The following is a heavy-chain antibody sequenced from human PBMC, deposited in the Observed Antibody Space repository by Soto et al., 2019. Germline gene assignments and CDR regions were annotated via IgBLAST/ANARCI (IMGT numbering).Heavy chain of an antibody. V-gene: IGHV3-23*01. J-gene: IGHJ4*02. CDR2: ISGSGGST. Sequence: WGSLILGCASSDFTFSIYAMSWVRQAPGKGLDWVSAISGSGGSTYYADSVKGRFTISRDNSKSTVYLQMNSLRAEDTAVYYCARDMGYWGQGTLVTVSS. D-gene: IGHD3-10*01. CDR1: DFTFSIYA. CDR3: ARDMGY.